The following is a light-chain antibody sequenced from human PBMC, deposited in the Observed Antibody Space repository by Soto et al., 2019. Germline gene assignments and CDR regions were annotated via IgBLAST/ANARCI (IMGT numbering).Light chain of an antibody. J-gene: IGLJ1*01. CDR2: EVS. CDR1: SSDVGGYNY. Sequence: QSAPTQPASVSGSPGQSITISCTGTSSDVGGYNYVSWYQQHPGKAPKLIIYEVSYRPSGISSRFSGSKSGNTASLTISGLQAEDEADYYCSSYTTSSTPVYVFGTGTQLTVL. CDR3: SSYTTSSTPVYV. V-gene: IGLV2-14*01.